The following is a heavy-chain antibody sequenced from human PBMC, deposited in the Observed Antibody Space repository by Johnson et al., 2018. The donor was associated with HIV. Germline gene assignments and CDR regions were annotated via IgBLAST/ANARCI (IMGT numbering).Heavy chain of an antibody. D-gene: IGHD3-16*01. CDR2: ISYDGSNK. Sequence: QVQLVESGGGVVQPGRSLRLSCAASGVTFSSHAMHWVRQAPGKGLDWVTVISYDGSNKYYADSVKGRFTISSDTSKNTLHLQMISLRAEDTAVYYCAKGRLGVAFDIWGQGTMVTVSS. CDR3: AKGRLGVAFDI. V-gene: IGHV3-30-3*01. CDR1: GVTFSSHA. J-gene: IGHJ3*02.